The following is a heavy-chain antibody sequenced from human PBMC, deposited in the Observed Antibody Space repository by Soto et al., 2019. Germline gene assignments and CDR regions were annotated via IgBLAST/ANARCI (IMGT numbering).Heavy chain of an antibody. CDR2: ISSSSSYI. CDR3: ARDPLGYYFDY. V-gene: IGHV3-21*01. D-gene: IGHD2-2*01. Sequence: EVQLVESGGGLVKPGGSLRLSCAASGFTFSSYSMNWVRQAPGKGLEWVSSISSSSSYIYYADSVKGRFTISGDNAENSLYLQMNSLRAEDTAVYYCARDPLGYYFDYWGQGTLVTVSS. CDR1: GFTFSSYS. J-gene: IGHJ4*02.